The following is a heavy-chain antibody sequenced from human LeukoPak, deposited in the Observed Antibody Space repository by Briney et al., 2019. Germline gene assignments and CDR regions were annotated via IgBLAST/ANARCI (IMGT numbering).Heavy chain of an antibody. J-gene: IGHJ6*02. CDR1: GFTFSSYA. V-gene: IGHV3-30*04. CDR3: ARDPMPFGMVGMDV. Sequence: GRSLRLSCAASGFTFSSYAMHWVRQAPGKGLEWVAVISYDGSNKYYADSVKGRFTISRDNSKNTLYLQMNSLRAEDTAVCYFARDPMPFGMVGMDVWGQGTTVTVSS. D-gene: IGHD3-16*01. CDR2: ISYDGSNK.